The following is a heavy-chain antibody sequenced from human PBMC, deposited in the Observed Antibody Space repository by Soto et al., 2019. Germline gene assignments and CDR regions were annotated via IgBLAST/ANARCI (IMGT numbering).Heavy chain of an antibody. CDR2: ISHIGTT. V-gene: IGHV4-31*03. J-gene: IGHJ5*02. CDR3: AGSHITVIRATTWFDP. CDR1: GGSISSVGDH. D-gene: IGHD3-10*01. Sequence: PSETLSLTRTVAGGSISSVGDHCRSIRQPPGKGLEWIGYISHIGTTYYNPSLTSRVSISADTSKNQFSLKLNSVTAADTAVYYCAGSHITVIRATTWFDPWGQGTLVTVSS.